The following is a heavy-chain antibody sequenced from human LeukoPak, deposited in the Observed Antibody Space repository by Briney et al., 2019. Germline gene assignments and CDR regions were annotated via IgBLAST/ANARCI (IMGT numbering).Heavy chain of an antibody. CDR2: INHSGST. D-gene: IGHD5-18*01. CDR1: GGSFSGYY. V-gene: IGHV4-34*01. CDR3: ARGRGYSYGRCWFDP. Sequence: SETLSLTCAVYGGSFSGYYWSWIRQPPGKGLEWIGEINHSGSTNYNPSHKSRVTISVDTSKNQFSLKLSSVTAADTAVYYCARGRGYSYGRCWFDPWGQGTLVTVSS. J-gene: IGHJ5*02.